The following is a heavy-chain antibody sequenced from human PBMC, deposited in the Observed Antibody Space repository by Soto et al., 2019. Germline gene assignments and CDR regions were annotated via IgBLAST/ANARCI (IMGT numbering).Heavy chain of an antibody. Sequence: ASVKVSCKASGYTFTSYGISWVRQAPGQGLEWMGWISAYNGNTNYAQKLQGRVTMTTDTSTSTAYMELRSLRSDDTAVYYCARVPITMVRGVTVGGYYYYMDVWGKGTTVTVSS. J-gene: IGHJ6*03. CDR2: ISAYNGNT. CDR1: GYTFTSYG. D-gene: IGHD3-10*01. V-gene: IGHV1-18*01. CDR3: ARVPITMVRGVTVGGYYYYMDV.